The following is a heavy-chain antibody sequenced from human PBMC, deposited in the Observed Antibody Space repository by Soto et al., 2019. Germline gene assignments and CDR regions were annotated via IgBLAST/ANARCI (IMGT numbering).Heavy chain of an antibody. D-gene: IGHD5-12*01. Sequence: EVQLVESGGGLVQPGGSLRLSCAASGFTFSNYAMYWVRQAPGKGLEWVSYISSSSNTIYYADSVKGRFTISRDNATRSLYLQLTSLRVEDTAVYYCVRDGREYSRFAPDYWGQGTLVTVSS. CDR1: GFTFSNYA. CDR2: ISSSSNTI. J-gene: IGHJ4*02. V-gene: IGHV3-48*01. CDR3: VRDGREYSRFAPDY.